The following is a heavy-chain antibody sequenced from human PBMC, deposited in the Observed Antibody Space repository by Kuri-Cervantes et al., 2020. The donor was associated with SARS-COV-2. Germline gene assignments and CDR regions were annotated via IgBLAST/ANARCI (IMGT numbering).Heavy chain of an antibody. V-gene: IGHV4-61*09. J-gene: IGHJ5*02. CDR2: IYTSGST. Sequence: LRLSCTVSGYSISSGSYYWSWIRQPAGKGLEWIGHIYTSGSTNYNPSLKSRVTISVDTSKNQFSLKLSSVTAADTAVYYCARDRFYYDSHWFDPWGQGTLVTVSS. D-gene: IGHD3-22*01. CDR1: GYSISSGSYY. CDR3: ARDRFYYDSHWFDP.